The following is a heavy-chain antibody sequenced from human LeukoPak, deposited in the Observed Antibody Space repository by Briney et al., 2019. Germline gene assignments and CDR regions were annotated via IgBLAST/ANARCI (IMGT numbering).Heavy chain of an antibody. Sequence: KTSETLSLTCTVSGGSISGGGYYWSWIRQHPGKGLEWIGYTYYSGSTYYNPSPKSRVTISVDTSKNQFSLKLSSVTAADTAVYYCARASPGYDFWSGYNPSQYFDYWGQGTLVTVSS. CDR2: TYYSGST. J-gene: IGHJ4*02. CDR3: ARASPGYDFWSGYNPSQYFDY. CDR1: GGSISGGGYY. V-gene: IGHV4-31*03. D-gene: IGHD3-3*01.